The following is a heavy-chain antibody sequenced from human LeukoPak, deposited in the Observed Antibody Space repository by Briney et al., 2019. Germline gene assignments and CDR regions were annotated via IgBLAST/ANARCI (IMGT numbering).Heavy chain of an antibody. CDR1: GYTFTSYD. Sequence: ASVKVSCKASGYTFTSYDINWVRQATRQGLEGMGWMNPNSGNTGYAQKFQGRVTMTRNTSISTAYMELSSLRSEDTAVYYCARSITMVRGVIGVGYWGQGTLVTVSS. D-gene: IGHD3-10*01. J-gene: IGHJ4*02. CDR3: ARSITMVRGVIGVGY. V-gene: IGHV1-8*02. CDR2: MNPNSGNT.